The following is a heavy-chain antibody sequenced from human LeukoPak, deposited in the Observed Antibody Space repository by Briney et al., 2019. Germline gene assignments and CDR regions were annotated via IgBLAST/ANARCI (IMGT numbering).Heavy chain of an antibody. CDR1: GYTFTSYC. D-gene: IGHD3-10*01. Sequence: GASVKLSCTASGYTFTSYCISWVRQAPGQGLEWMGWISAYSGNTNYAQKLQGRVTMTTDTSTSTAYMEMRSLRSDDTAVYYCARDSPQLWCGELWGRESAALEYYYYGMDVWGQGTTVTVSS. V-gene: IGHV1-18*01. CDR3: ARDSPQLWCGELWGRESAALEYYYYGMDV. J-gene: IGHJ6*02. CDR2: ISAYSGNT.